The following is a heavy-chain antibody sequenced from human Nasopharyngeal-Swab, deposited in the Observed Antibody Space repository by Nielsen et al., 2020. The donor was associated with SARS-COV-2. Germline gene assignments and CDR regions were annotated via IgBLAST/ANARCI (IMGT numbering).Heavy chain of an antibody. CDR3: AKDLSSRIAAKRRNYFGMDV. J-gene: IGHJ6*02. CDR1: GFNFGDYA. Sequence: SLKISCTASGFNFGDYAMHWVRQAPGKGLEWVSGTSWDSDTTGYGDSVKGRFTVSRDNAKKLLYLQMDSLRPEDTALYFCAKDLSSRIAAKRRNYFGMDVWGQGTMVTVSS. CDR2: TSWDSDTT. V-gene: IGHV3-9*01. D-gene: IGHD6-25*01.